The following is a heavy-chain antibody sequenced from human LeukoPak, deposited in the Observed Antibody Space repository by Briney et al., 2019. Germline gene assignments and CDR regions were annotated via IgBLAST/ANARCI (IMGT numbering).Heavy chain of an antibody. D-gene: IGHD1-26*01. Sequence: GGSLRLSCAASGFTVSSNYMSWVRQAPGKGLEWVSVIYNGGSTYYADSVKGRFTISRDNSKNTVYLQMNSLRAEDTAVYYCARSLGGSSDYWGQGTLVTVSS. J-gene: IGHJ4*02. CDR3: ARSLGGSSDY. CDR1: GFTVSSNY. CDR2: IYNGGST. V-gene: IGHV3-66*01.